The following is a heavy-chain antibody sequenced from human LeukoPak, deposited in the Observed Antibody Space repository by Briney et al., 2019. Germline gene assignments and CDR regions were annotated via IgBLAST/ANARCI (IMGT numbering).Heavy chain of an antibody. D-gene: IGHD1-26*01. J-gene: IGHJ4*02. V-gene: IGHV1-18*04. CDR2: ISAYNGNT. CDR3: ARDHRGTSFDY. CDR1: GYTFTGYY. Sequence: ASVKVSCKASGYTFTGYYMHWVRQAPGQGLEWMGWISAYNGNTNYAQKLQGRVTMTTDTSTSTAYMELRSLRSDDTAVYYCARDHRGTSFDYWGQGTLVTVSS.